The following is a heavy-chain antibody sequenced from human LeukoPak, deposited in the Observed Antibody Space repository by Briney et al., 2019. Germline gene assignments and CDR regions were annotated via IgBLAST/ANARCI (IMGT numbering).Heavy chain of an antibody. V-gene: IGHV1-8*01. Sequence: ASVKVSCKASGYTFTSYDINWVRQATGQGLEWMGWMNPNSGNTGYAQKFQGRVTMTTDTSTSTAYTELRSLRSDDTAVYYCARDSPHHYYDKPLDIWGQGTMVTISS. CDR2: MNPNSGNT. CDR1: GYTFTSYD. CDR3: ARDSPHHYYDKPLDI. J-gene: IGHJ3*02. D-gene: IGHD3-22*01.